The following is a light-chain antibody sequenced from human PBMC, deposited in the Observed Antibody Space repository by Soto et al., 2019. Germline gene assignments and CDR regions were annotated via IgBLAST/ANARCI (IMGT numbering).Light chain of an antibody. Sequence: QSVLTQPPSASGTPGQRVTISCSGSSSNIGSNTVNWYQQFPGTAPRLLIYSNNQRPSGVPDQFSGSKSGTSASLAISGLQSEDEADYYCAAWDDSLNGPVFGGGTKLTVL. CDR1: SSNIGSNT. J-gene: IGLJ2*01. V-gene: IGLV1-44*01. CDR2: SNN. CDR3: AAWDDSLNGPV.